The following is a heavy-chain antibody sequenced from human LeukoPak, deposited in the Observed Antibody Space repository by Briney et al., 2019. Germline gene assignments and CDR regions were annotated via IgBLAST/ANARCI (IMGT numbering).Heavy chain of an antibody. CDR3: AKDPHFSYYFDY. V-gene: IGHV3-23*01. CDR1: GFTFSSYA. J-gene: IGHJ4*02. CDR2: ISGSGGGT. Sequence: GGSLRLSCAASGFTFSSYAMSWVRQAPGKGLEWVSVISGSGGGTYYADSVKGRFTISRDNSKNTLYLQMNSLRAEDTAVYYCAKDPHFSYYFDYWGQGTLVTVSS. D-gene: IGHD3-3*02.